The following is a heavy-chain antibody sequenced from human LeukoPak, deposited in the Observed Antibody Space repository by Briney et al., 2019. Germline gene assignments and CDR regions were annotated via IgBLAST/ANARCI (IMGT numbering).Heavy chain of an antibody. CDR1: GFTFSSYW. J-gene: IGHJ1*01. Sequence: GGSLRLSCAASGFTFSSYWMSWVRQAPGKGLEWVANIKQDGSEKYYVDSVKGQFTISRDNAKNSLYLQMNSLRAEDTAVYYCARVKNLGYCSSTSCYDGSRYFQHWGQGTLVTVSS. D-gene: IGHD2-2*01. V-gene: IGHV3-7*01. CDR3: ARVKNLGYCSSTSCYDGSRYFQH. CDR2: IKQDGSEK.